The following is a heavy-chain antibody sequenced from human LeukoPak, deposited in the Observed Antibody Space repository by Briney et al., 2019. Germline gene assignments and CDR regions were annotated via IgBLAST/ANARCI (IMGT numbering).Heavy chain of an antibody. Sequence: GGSLRLSCEASGFTFSSYAMSWVRQAPGKGLEWVSAISGSGGSTYYADSVKGRFTISRDNSKNTLYLQMNSLRAEDTAVYYCAKLHDYGDYYYDYWGQGTLVTVSS. CDR3: AKLHDYGDYYYDY. V-gene: IGHV3-23*01. D-gene: IGHD4-17*01. J-gene: IGHJ4*02. CDR2: ISGSGGST. CDR1: GFTFSSYA.